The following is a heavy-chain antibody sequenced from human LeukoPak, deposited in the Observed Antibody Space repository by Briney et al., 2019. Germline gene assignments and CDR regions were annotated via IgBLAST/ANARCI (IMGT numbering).Heavy chain of an antibody. CDR1: GFTFSSYG. CDR3: AMAMRSSSWPLYYFDY. V-gene: IGHV3-30*02. D-gene: IGHD6-13*01. J-gene: IGHJ4*02. CDR2: IRYDGSNK. Sequence: PGGSLRLSCAASGFTFSSYGMHWVRQAPGKGLEWVAFIRYDGSNKYYADSVKGRFTISRDNSKNTLYLQMNRLRAEDTAVYYCAMAMRSSSWPLYYFDYWGQGTLVTVSS.